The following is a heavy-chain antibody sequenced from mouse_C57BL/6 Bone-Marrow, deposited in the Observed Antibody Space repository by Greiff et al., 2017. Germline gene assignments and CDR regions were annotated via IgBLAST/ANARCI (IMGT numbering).Heavy chain of an antibody. J-gene: IGHJ3*01. CDR1: GFNIKDDY. V-gene: IGHV14-4*01. Sequence: EVKLQESGAELVRPGASVKLSCTASGFNIKDDYMHWVKQRPEQGLEWIGWIDPENGDTEYASKFQGKATITADTSSNTAYLQLSSLTSEDTAVYYCTRDYDWFAYWGQGTLVTVSA. CDR2: IDPENGDT. CDR3: TRDYDWFAY. D-gene: IGHD2-4*01.